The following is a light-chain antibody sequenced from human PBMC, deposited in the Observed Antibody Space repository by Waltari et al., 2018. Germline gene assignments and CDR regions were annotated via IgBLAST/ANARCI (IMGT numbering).Light chain of an antibody. CDR2: DVS. Sequence: QSALTQPRSVSGSPGQSVTIPCTGTSSDVGGYTYVSWYQPHPGKAPKLMIYDVSKGPSGVLERFAGPKSGNTASLTSSGLQAEDEADYYCCSYAGRGWVFGGGTKLTVL. V-gene: IGLV2-11*01. J-gene: IGLJ3*02. CDR3: CSYAGRGWV. CDR1: SSDVGGYTY.